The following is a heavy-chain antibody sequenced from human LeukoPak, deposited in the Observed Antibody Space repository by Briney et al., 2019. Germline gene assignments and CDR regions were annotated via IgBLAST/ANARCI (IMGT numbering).Heavy chain of an antibody. V-gene: IGHV1-18*01. Sequence: ASVKVSCKTSGYTFTNYGISWVRQAPGLGLEWMGWISAYNGNTNYAQKVQGRVTMTTDTSTSTAYMELRSLRFDDTAVYYCARDQAVRLLQTSSTYFKHVFAIWGQGSMVTVSS. CDR2: ISAYNGNT. J-gene: IGHJ3*02. D-gene: IGHD6-13*01. CDR1: GYTFTNYG. CDR3: ARDQAVRLLQTSSTYFKHVFAI.